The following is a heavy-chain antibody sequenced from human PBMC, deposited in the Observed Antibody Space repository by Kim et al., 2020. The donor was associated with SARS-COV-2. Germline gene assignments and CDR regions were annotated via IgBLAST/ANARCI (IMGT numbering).Heavy chain of an antibody. D-gene: IGHD2-21*01. V-gene: IGHV3-30*04. CDR3: ARGGVWRYWYFDL. Sequence: GGSLRLSCAASGFTFSSYAMHWVRQAPGKGLEWVAVISYDGSNKYYADSVKGRFTISRDNSKNTLYLQMNSLRAEDTAVYYCARGGVWRYWYFDLWGRGT. J-gene: IGHJ2*01. CDR1: GFTFSSYA. CDR2: ISYDGSNK.